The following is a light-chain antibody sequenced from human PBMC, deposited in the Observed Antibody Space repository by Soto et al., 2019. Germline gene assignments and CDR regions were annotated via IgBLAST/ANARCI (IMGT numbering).Light chain of an antibody. CDR1: SSDVGGYKY. J-gene: IGLJ2*01. CDR2: EVS. CDR3: SSYAGSNNVV. Sequence: QSALTQPPSASGSPGQSVTISCTGTSSDVGGYKYVSWYQQHPGKVPKLMIYEVSKRPSGVPDRFSGSKSGNTASLTVSGLQAEDEADYYCSSYAGSNNVVFGGGTKSPS. V-gene: IGLV2-8*01.